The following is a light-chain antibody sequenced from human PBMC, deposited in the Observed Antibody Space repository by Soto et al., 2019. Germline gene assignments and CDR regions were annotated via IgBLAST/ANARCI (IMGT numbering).Light chain of an antibody. CDR2: AAS. CDR1: QGITNY. Sequence: DIQLTQSPSFLSASVGDRVTITCRASQGITNYLAWYQQKPGKAPNLLIYAASTLQGGVPSRFSGSGSGTDFTLPISSLQPEDFATFSCQQLTRNPLPFGGGTKVELK. CDR3: QQLTRNPLP. J-gene: IGKJ4*01. V-gene: IGKV1-9*01.